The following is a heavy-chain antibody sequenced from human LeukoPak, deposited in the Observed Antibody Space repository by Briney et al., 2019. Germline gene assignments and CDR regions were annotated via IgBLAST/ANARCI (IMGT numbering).Heavy chain of an antibody. CDR1: GFTFSSYA. CDR3: AKDRPGIAAAAPKWGWFDP. J-gene: IGHJ5*02. D-gene: IGHD6-13*01. V-gene: IGHV3-23*01. Sequence: GGSLRLSCAASGFTFSSYAMSWVRQAPGKGLEWVSAISGSGGSTYYADSVKGRFTISRDNSKNTLYLQVNSLRAEDTAVYYCAKDRPGIAAAAPKWGWFDPWGQGTLVTVSS. CDR2: ISGSGGST.